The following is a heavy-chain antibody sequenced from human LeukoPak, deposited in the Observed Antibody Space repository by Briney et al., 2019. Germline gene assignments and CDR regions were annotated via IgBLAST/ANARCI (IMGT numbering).Heavy chain of an antibody. CDR1: GDSISRSY. J-gene: IGHJ2*01. V-gene: IGHV4-59*01. Sequence: PSETLSLNCSVSGDSISRSYWSWIRQAPGKGLEWIGYISYSGRTKYHPSLKSRVTISLDTSNNQISLKLSSVTAADTAIYYCARDPFDLSQSTAYWYFDVWGRGALVTVSS. CDR3: ARDPFDLSQSTAYWYFDV. CDR2: ISYSGRT. D-gene: IGHD1-14*01.